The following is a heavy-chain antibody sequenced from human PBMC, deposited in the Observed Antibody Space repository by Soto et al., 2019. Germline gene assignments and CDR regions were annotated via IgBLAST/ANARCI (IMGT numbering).Heavy chain of an antibody. J-gene: IGHJ4*02. CDR1: GGSISSGDYY. Sequence: QGKLQESCPGLVQPSPTLSITCTVSGGSISSGDYYWSLIRQPPGKGLEWIGYIYYSGSTYYNPALKSRVTISVDTSQNQFSLKISSVTAADTAVYYCARDRNYGSGKYYFDYWGQGTLVTVSS. CDR2: IYYSGST. CDR3: ARDRNYGSGKYYFDY. D-gene: IGHD3-10*01. V-gene: IGHV4-30-4*01.